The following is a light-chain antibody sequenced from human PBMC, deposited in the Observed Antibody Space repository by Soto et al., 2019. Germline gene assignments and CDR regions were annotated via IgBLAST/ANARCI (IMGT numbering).Light chain of an antibody. J-gene: IGLJ3*02. CDR2: DVS. CDR3: GSHTSSSTLV. Sequence: QPVLTQPASVSGSPGQSITISCTGTSSDVGAYNYVSWYQQHPGKVPKLVIHDVSNRPSGVSNRFSGSKSGNTASLTISGLQAEDEADYYCGSHTSSSTLVFGGGTKLTVL. CDR1: SSDVGAYNY. V-gene: IGLV2-14*01.